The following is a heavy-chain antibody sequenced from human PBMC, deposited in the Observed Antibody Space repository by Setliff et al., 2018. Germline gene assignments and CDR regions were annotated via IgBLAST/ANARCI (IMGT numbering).Heavy chain of an antibody. CDR3: ASLSLGFTIFGVVIIDPYFDY. Sequence: GASVKVSCKASGGTFSSYAISWVRQAPGQGLEWMGGIIPIFGTANYAQKFQGRVTITADKSTSTAYMELSSLRSEDTAVYYCASLSLGFTIFGVVIIDPYFDYWGQGTLVTVSS. J-gene: IGHJ4*02. CDR2: IIPIFGTA. D-gene: IGHD3-3*01. V-gene: IGHV1-69*06. CDR1: GGTFSSYA.